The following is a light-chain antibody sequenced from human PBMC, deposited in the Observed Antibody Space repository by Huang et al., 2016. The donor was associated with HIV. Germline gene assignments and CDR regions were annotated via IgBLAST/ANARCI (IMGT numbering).Light chain of an antibody. V-gene: IGKV3-20*01. CDR3: QQYGGSPLFT. CDR1: HLVSSNF. Sequence: EIVLTQSPDTLSWSPGERATLSCRASHLVSSNFLAWYQHKPGHSPRLLIYSASRRSPGIPDRFSGSGSGTDFTLTITRLEPEDFGVYYCQQYGGSPLFTFGPGTKVDIK. CDR2: SAS. J-gene: IGKJ3*01.